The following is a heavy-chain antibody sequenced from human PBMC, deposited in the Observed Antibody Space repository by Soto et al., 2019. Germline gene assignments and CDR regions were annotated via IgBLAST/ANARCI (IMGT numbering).Heavy chain of an antibody. CDR2: ISGSGGST. CDR1: GFTFSSYA. J-gene: IGHJ4*02. Sequence: GVSLRLSCAASGFTFSSYAMSWVRQAPGKGLEWVSAISGSGGSTYYADSVKGRFTISRDNSKNTLYLQMNSLRAEDTAVYYCAKGRTDYGDYVCLDYWGQGTLVTVSS. CDR3: AKGRTDYGDYVCLDY. D-gene: IGHD4-17*01. V-gene: IGHV3-23*01.